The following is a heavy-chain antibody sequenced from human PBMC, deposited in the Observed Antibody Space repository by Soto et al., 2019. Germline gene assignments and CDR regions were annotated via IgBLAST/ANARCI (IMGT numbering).Heavy chain of an antibody. CDR1: GGSISSGGYY. CDR3: ARSAGYCSSTSCYTKYYYGMVV. V-gene: IGHV4-31*03. CDR2: IYYSGST. Sequence: PSETLSLTCTVSGGSISSGGYYWSWIRQHPGKGLEWIGYIYYSGSTYYNPSLKSRVTISVDTSKNQFSLKLSSVTAADTAVYYCARSAGYCSSTSCYTKYYYGMVVWGQGTTVTVSS. J-gene: IGHJ6*02. D-gene: IGHD2-2*02.